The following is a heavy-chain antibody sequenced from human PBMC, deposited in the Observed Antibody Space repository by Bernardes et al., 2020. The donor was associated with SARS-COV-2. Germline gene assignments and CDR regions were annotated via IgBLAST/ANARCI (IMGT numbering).Heavy chain of an antibody. V-gene: IGHV4-59*01. CDR3: ASQMGLGRPFDY. Sequence: SETLSLTCTVSGGSISSYYWSWIRQPPGKGLEWIGYIYYSGSTNYNPSLKSRVTISVDTSKNQFSLKLSSVTAADTAVYYCASQMGLGRPFDYWGQGTLVTVSS. J-gene: IGHJ4*02. CDR2: IYYSGST. D-gene: IGHD2-8*01. CDR1: GGSISSYY.